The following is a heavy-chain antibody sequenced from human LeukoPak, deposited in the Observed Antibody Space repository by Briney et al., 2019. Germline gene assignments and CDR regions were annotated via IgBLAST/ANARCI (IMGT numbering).Heavy chain of an antibody. J-gene: IGHJ3*02. Sequence: SETLSLTCTVSGGSVSSGSYYWSWIRQPPEKGLEWIGYIYYSGSTNYNPSLKSRVTISVDTSKNQFSLKLSSVTAADTAVYYCARDRTGAFDIWGQGTMVTVSS. CDR3: ARDRTGAFDI. CDR2: IYYSGST. V-gene: IGHV4-61*01. D-gene: IGHD1-1*01. CDR1: GGSVSSGSYY.